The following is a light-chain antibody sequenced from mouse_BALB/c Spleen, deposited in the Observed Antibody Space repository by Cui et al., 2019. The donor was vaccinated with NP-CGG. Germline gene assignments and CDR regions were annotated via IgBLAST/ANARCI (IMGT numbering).Light chain of an antibody. J-gene: IGLJ1*01. CDR1: TGAVTTSNY. CDR3: ALCYSNHWV. Sequence: QAVVTQESALTTSPGETVTLTCRSSTGAVTTSNYANWVQEKPDHLFTGLIGGTNNRAPRVPATFSGSLIGDKTALTTTGAQTEDEAIYFCALCYSNHWVFGGGTKLTVL. CDR2: GTN. V-gene: IGLV1*01.